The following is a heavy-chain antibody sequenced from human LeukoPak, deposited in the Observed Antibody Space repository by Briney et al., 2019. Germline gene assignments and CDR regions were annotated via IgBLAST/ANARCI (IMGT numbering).Heavy chain of an antibody. J-gene: IGHJ4*02. V-gene: IGHV1-69*05. D-gene: IGHD4-23*01. CDR3: ARSWGHVYGGNLDY. CDR2: IIPIFGTA. Sequence: SVKVSCKASGGTFSSYAISWVRQAPGQGLEWMGGIIPIFGTANYAQKFQGRVTMTTDTSTSTAYMELRSLRSDDTAVYYCARSWGHVYGGNLDYWGQGTLVTVSS. CDR1: GGTFSSYA.